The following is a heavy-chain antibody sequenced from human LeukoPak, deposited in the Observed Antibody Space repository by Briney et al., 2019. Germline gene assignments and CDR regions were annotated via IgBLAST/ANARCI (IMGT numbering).Heavy chain of an antibody. V-gene: IGHV4-34*01. CDR1: GGSFSGYY. Sequence: SETLSLTCAVDGGSFSGYYWSWIRQSPEKGLEYIGEINHSGSTNYNPSLKSRVTISTDTSKNQFSLNLSSPTAADTAVYHCARGTAVAGTRRFDPWGQGTLVIVSS. CDR3: ARGTAVAGTRRFDP. CDR2: INHSGST. D-gene: IGHD6-19*01. J-gene: IGHJ5*02.